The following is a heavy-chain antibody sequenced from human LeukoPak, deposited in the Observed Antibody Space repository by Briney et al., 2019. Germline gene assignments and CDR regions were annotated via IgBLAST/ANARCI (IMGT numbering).Heavy chain of an antibody. D-gene: IGHD5-24*01. V-gene: IGHV3-30*18. CDR2: ISYDGSNK. CDR1: RFTFSSYG. J-gene: IGHJ4*02. CDR3: AKGEEIDY. Sequence: GGSLRLSCAASRFTFSSYGVHWVSQAPGKGLEWVAVISYDGSNKYYADSVKGRFTISRDNSKNTLYLQMNSLRAEDTAVSYCAKGEEIDYWGQGTLVTVSS.